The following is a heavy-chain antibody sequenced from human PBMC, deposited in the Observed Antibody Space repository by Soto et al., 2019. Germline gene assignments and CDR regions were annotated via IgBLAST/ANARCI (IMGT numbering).Heavy chain of an antibody. J-gene: IGHJ5*02. CDR1: VGTFSSYA. V-gene: IGHV1-69*06. CDR2: TIPIFGTA. D-gene: IGHD6-13*01. CDR3: ARDRVGQSSSWYNWFDH. Sequence: SVKGLCKASVGTFSSYAISWVRQAPGQGLEWMGGTIPIFGTANYAQKFQGRVTITADKSTSTAYMELSSLRSEDTAVYYCARDRVGQSSSWYNWFDHWGQGTLVTVSS.